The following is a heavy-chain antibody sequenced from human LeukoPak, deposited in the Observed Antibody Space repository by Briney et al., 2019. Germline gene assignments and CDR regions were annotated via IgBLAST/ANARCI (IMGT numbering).Heavy chain of an antibody. Sequence: ASVKVSCKASGGTFSSYAISWVRQAPGQGLEWMGRIIPILGIANYAQKFQGRVTITADKSTSTAYMELSSLRAEDTAVYYCAKAHLYCSGGSCYSDYWGQGTLVTVSS. J-gene: IGHJ4*02. CDR1: GGTFSSYA. D-gene: IGHD2-15*01. CDR3: AKAHLYCSGGSCYSDY. V-gene: IGHV1-69*04. CDR2: IIPILGIA.